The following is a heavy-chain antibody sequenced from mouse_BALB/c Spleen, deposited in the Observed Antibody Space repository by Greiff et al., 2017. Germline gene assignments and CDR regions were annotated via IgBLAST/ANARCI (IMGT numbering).Heavy chain of an antibody. V-gene: IGHV5-17*02. CDR2: ISSGSSTI. CDR1: GFTFSSFG. Sequence: EVKVVESGGGLVQPGGSRKLSCAASGFTFSSFGMHWVRQAPEKGLEWVAYISSGSSTIYYADTVKGRFTISRDNPKNTLFLQMTSLRSEDTAMYYCARNDGYPSYAMDYWGQGTSVTVSS. D-gene: IGHD2-3*01. J-gene: IGHJ4*01. CDR3: ARNDGYPSYAMDY.